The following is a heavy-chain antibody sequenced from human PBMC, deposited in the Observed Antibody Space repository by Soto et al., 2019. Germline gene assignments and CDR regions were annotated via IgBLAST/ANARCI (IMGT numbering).Heavy chain of an antibody. CDR2: ISSSGSTI. Sequence: PGGSLRLSCAASGFTFSSYEMNWVRQAPGKGLEWVSYISSSGSTIYYADSVKGRFTISRDNAKNSLYLQMNSLRAEDTAVYYCARDLAYYDFWSGYYSNYYYGMDVWGQGTTVTVSS. CDR3: ARDLAYYDFWSGYYSNYYYGMDV. V-gene: IGHV3-48*03. CDR1: GFTFSSYE. J-gene: IGHJ6*02. D-gene: IGHD3-3*01.